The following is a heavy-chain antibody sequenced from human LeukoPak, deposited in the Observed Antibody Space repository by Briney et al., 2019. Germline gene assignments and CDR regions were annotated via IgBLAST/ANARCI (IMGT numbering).Heavy chain of an antibody. V-gene: IGHV3-7*01. J-gene: IGHJ6*03. Sequence: GGSLRLSCEASGFTFSNYWMSWVRQAPGKGLEWVANIKQDGSEKYYVDSVKGRFTISRDNAKNSLYLQMNSLRAEDTAVYYCARDGATFSGYDWYYYMDVWGKGTTVTVSS. CDR3: ARDGATFSGYDWYYYMDV. D-gene: IGHD5-12*01. CDR2: IKQDGSEK. CDR1: GFTFSNYW.